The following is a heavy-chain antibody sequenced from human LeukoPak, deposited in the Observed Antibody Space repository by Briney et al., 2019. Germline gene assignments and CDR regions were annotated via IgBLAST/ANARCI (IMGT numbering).Heavy chain of an antibody. Sequence: PGGSLRLSRAASGFTFSSYAMSWVRQAPGKGLEWVSGTSGSGTGTYYADSVKGRFTIYRDNSKNTLYLQMNSLRADDTAVYYCTQTPRYLWSGYSYSVYWGQGTLDTVSS. CDR1: GFTFSSYA. D-gene: IGHD3-3*01. CDR2: TSGSGTGT. CDR3: TQTPRYLWSGYSYSVY. V-gene: IGHV3-23*01. J-gene: IGHJ4*02.